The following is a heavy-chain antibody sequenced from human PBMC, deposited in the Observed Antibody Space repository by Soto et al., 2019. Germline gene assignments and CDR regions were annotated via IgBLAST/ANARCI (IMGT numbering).Heavy chain of an antibody. V-gene: IGHV1-24*01. CDR2: FDPEDGET. CDR1: GYTLTKLS. D-gene: IGHD3-22*01. Sequence: ASVKVSCKVSGYTLTKLSMHWVRQAPGKGLEWMGGFDPEDGETIYAQKFQGRVTMTEDTSTDTAYMELSSLRSEDTAVYYCATSSITMIVVGEWPGPAFDIWG. J-gene: IGHJ3*02. CDR3: ATSSITMIVVGEWPGPAFDI.